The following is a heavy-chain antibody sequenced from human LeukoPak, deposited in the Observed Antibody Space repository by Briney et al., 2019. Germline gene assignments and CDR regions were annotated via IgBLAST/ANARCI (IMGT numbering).Heavy chain of an antibody. J-gene: IGHJ4*02. V-gene: IGHV4-59*01. D-gene: IGHD3-3*01. Sequence: PSETLSLTCTVSGGSISNYWSWIRPPPGKGLEWIGYIYYSGSTNYNPSLKSRVTISVDTSKNQFSLKLSSVTAADTAVYYCARGSHYDFWSGNYFDYSGQGTLVTVSS. CDR3: ARGSHYDFWSGNYFDY. CDR1: GGSISNY. CDR2: IYYSGST.